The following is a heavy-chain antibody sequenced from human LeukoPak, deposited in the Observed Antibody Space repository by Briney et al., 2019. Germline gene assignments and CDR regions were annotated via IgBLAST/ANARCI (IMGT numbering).Heavy chain of an antibody. CDR3: ARGGNSSSWYWVYYYMDV. V-gene: IGHV4-34*01. CDR2: INHSGST. D-gene: IGHD6-13*01. J-gene: IGHJ6*03. Sequence: SETLSLTCAVYGGSFSGYYWSWIRQPPGKGLEWIGEINHSGSTNYNPSLKSRVTTSVDTSKNQFSLKLSSVTAADTAVYYCARGGNSSSWYWVYYYMDVWGKGTTVTVSS. CDR1: GGSFSGYY.